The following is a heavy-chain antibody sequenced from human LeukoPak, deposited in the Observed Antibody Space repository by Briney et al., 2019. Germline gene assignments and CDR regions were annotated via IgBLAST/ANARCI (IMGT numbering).Heavy chain of an antibody. CDR3: AKDWMSTIINYFDY. Sequence: PGGSLRLSCVASGFTFGNYAMSWVRQTPGKGLEWVSRISGSGGSTHYADSVKGRFTISRDNSKNILYLQMNSLRAEDTAVYYCAKDWMSTIINYFDYWGQGTLVTVSS. D-gene: IGHD5-12*01. CDR2: ISGSGGST. V-gene: IGHV3-23*01. CDR1: GFTFGNYA. J-gene: IGHJ4*02.